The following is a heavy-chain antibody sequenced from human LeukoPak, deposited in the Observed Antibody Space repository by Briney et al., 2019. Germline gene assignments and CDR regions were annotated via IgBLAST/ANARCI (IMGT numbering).Heavy chain of an antibody. CDR2: ISSGSSTI. J-gene: IGHJ4*02. V-gene: IGHV3-48*01. CDR3: ARAAGYCSGGSCYSGGDYFDY. CDR1: GFTFSSYG. D-gene: IGHD2-15*01. Sequence: GGSLRLSCAASGFTFSSYGMSWVRQAPGKGLEWVSYISSGSSTIYYADSVKGRFTISRDNAKNSLYLQMNSLRAEDTAVYYCARAAGYCSGGSCYSGGDYFDYWGQGTLVTVSS.